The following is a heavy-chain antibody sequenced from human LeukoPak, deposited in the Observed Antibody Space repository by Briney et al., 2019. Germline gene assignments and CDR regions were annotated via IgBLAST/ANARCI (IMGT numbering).Heavy chain of an antibody. CDR1: GGSISSTSYY. CDR2: IFYSGST. CDR3: ARVLGYCSSTSCYDRWFDP. V-gene: IGHV4-39*07. Sequence: SETLSLTCTISGGSISSTSYYWGWIRQPPGKGLEYIGNIFYSGSTYYNPSLKSRVTISVDTSKNQFSLKLSSVTAADTAVYYCARVLGYCSSTSCYDRWFDPWGQGTLVTVSS. J-gene: IGHJ5*02. D-gene: IGHD2-2*01.